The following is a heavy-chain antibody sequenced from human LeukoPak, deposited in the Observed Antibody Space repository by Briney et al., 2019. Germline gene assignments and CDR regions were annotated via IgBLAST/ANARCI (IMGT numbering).Heavy chain of an antibody. CDR1: GFTFSSYA. CDR3: AKDRPHIAIVVVIGGPIDY. Sequence: PGGSVRVSFAASGFTFSSYAMRWVRQAPGKGLEGVAAISGRGGSTYYADSVKGRFTISRDNSKNTLYLQMNSLRAEDAAVYYCAKDRPHIAIVVVIGGPIDYWGQGTLVTVSS. V-gene: IGHV3-23*01. D-gene: IGHD3-22*01. J-gene: IGHJ4*02. CDR2: ISGRGGST.